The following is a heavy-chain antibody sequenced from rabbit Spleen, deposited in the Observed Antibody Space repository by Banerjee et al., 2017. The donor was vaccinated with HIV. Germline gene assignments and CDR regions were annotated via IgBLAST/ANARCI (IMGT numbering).Heavy chain of an antibody. V-gene: IGHV1S45*01. CDR2: IAGGSSGST. CDR3: ARDVGSSFSSYGMDL. D-gene: IGHD8-1*01. CDR1: GFSFNSGYD. J-gene: IGHJ6*01. Sequence: QEQLVESGGGLVKPGASLTLICTASGFSFNSGYDMCWVRQAPGKGLEWIACIAGGSSGSTYSATWAKGRFTISKTSSTTVTLQMTSLTAADTATYFCARDVGSSFSSYGMDLWGQGTLVTVS.